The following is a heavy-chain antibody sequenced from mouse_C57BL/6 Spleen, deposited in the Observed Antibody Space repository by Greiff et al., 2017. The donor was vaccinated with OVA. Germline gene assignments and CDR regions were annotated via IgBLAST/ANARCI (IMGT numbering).Heavy chain of an antibody. CDR2: IYPGDGDT. D-gene: IGHD1-1*01. CDR1: GYAFSSYW. Sequence: VQLQQSGAELVKPGASVKISCKASGYAFSSYWMNWVKQRPGKGLEWIGQIYPGDGDTNYNGKFMGKATLTADKSSSTAYMQLSSLTSEDSAVYFCARSAFITTVVERYFDVWGTGTTVTVSS. J-gene: IGHJ1*03. CDR3: ARSAFITTVVERYFDV. V-gene: IGHV1-80*01.